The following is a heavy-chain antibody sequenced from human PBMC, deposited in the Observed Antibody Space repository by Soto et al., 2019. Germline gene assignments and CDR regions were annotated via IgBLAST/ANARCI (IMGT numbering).Heavy chain of an antibody. CDR1: GGTFSSYA. CDR3: AGTIFGVVIPVYYFDY. V-gene: IGHV1-69*01. J-gene: IGHJ4*02. Sequence: QVQLVQSGAEVKKPGSSVKVSCKASGGTFSSYAISWVRQTPGQGLEWMGGIIPIFGTANYAQKFQGRVTITADESTSTAYMELSSLRSEDTAVYYCAGTIFGVVIPVYYFDYWGQGTLVTVSS. D-gene: IGHD3-3*01. CDR2: IIPIFGTA.